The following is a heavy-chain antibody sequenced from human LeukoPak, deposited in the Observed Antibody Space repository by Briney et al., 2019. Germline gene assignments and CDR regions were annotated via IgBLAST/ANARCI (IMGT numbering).Heavy chain of an antibody. CDR2: ISGSGGST. Sequence: TGGSLRLSCAASGFTFSSYGMSWVRQAPGKGLEWVSAISGSGGSTYHADSVKGRFTISRDNSKNTLYLQMNSLRAEDTAVYYCAKCILTGYYKGYMDVWGKGTTVTITS. CDR1: GFTFSSYG. D-gene: IGHD3-9*01. J-gene: IGHJ6*03. CDR3: AKCILTGYYKGYMDV. V-gene: IGHV3-23*01.